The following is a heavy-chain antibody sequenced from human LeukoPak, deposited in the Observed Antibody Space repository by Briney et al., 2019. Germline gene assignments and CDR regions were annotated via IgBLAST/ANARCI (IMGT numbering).Heavy chain of an antibody. CDR1: GFTFSSYW. Sequence: GGSLRLSCAASGFTFSSYWMSWVRQAPGKGLEWVANIKQDGSEKYYVDSVKGRFTISRDNSKNTLYLQMNSLRAEDTAVYYCAKVPSGEPNDYWGQGTLVTVSS. CDR2: IKQDGSEK. D-gene: IGHD7-27*01. V-gene: IGHV3-7*01. CDR3: AKVPSGEPNDY. J-gene: IGHJ4*02.